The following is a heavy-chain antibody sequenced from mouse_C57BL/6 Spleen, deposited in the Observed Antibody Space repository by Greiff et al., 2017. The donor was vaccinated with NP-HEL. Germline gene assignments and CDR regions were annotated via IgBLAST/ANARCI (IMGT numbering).Heavy chain of an antibody. CDR1: GFTFSSYA. J-gene: IGHJ1*03. V-gene: IGHV5-4*03. D-gene: IGHD1-1*01. Sequence: EVMLVESGGGLVKPGGSLKLSCAASGFTFSSYAMSWVRQTPEKRLEWVATISDGGSYTYYPDNVKGRFTISRDNAKNNLYLQMSHLKSEDTAMYYCARHYGSSYLWYFDVWGTGTTVTVSS. CDR3: ARHYGSSYLWYFDV. CDR2: ISDGGSYT.